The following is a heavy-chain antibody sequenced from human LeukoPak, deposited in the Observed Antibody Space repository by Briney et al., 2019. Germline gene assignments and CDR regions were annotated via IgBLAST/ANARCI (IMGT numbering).Heavy chain of an antibody. D-gene: IGHD2-15*01. Sequence: ASVKVSCKASGYTFTGYYMHWVRQAPGQGLEWMGWINPNSGGTNYAQKFQGRVTMTRDTSISTAYMEPSRLRSDDTAVYYCARDLVVASRGVENDYWGQGTLVTVSS. J-gene: IGHJ4*02. CDR1: GYTFTGYY. V-gene: IGHV1-2*02. CDR2: INPNSGGT. CDR3: ARDLVVASRGVENDY.